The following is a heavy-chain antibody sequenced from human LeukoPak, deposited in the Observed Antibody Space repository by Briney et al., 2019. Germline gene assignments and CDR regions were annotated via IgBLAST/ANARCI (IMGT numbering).Heavy chain of an antibody. CDR3: ARLPSYYYGSGQDY. Sequence: SETPSLTCAVYGGSFSGYYWSWIRQPPGKGLEWIGEINHSGSTNYNPSLKSRVTISVDTSKNQFSLKLSSVTAADTAVYYCARLPSYYYGSGQDYWGQGTLVTVSS. J-gene: IGHJ4*02. D-gene: IGHD3-10*01. CDR2: INHSGST. V-gene: IGHV4-34*01. CDR1: GGSFSGYY.